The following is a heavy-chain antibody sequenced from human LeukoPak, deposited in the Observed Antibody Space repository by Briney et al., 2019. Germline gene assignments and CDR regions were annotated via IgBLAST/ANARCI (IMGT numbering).Heavy chain of an antibody. CDR1: GYNFFSYW. J-gene: IGHJ4*02. Sequence: GESLKISCKGSGYNFFSYWIGWVRQMPGKGLEWMAIIYPGDSETRYSPSFQGQVTISADKSISTAYLQWSSLKASDTAMYYCARHYYDSSGSSDYWGQGTLVTVSS. V-gene: IGHV5-51*01. CDR3: ARHYYDSSGSSDY. CDR2: IYPGDSET. D-gene: IGHD3-22*01.